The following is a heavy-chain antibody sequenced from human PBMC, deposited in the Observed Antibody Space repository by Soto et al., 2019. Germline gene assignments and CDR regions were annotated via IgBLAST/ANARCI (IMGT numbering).Heavy chain of an antibody. CDR2: IIPIFGTA. CDR3: ARGGEYSSPLFGY. V-gene: IGHV1-69*13. D-gene: IGHD6-6*01. CDR1: GGTFSSYA. Sequence: SVKVSCKASGGTFSSYAISWVRQAPGQGLEWMGGIIPIFGTANYAQKFQGRVTITADESTSTAYMELSSLRSEDTAVYYCARGGEYSSPLFGYWGQGTLVTVSS. J-gene: IGHJ4*02.